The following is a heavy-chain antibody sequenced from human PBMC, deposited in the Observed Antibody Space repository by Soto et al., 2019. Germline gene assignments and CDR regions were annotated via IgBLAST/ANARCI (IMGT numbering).Heavy chain of an antibody. V-gene: IGHV3-72*01. CDR1: GFTFSDHH. Sequence: EVQLVESGGGLVQPGGSLRLSCAASGFTFSDHHMDWVRQPPGKGLEWVGRTRNKANSYTTEYAASVKGRFTISRDDSKNSLYLQMYSLKTEDTAVYYCARSPAMDVWGQGTTVTVSS. CDR3: ARSPAMDV. J-gene: IGHJ6*02. CDR2: TRNKANSYTT.